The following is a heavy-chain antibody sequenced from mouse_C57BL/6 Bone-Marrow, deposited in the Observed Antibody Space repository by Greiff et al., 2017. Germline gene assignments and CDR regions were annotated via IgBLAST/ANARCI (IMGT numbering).Heavy chain of an antibody. J-gene: IGHJ3*01. CDR3: ARHSSGYWFAY. CDR2: IDPSDSYT. D-gene: IGHD3-2*02. Sequence: QVQLQQPGAELVMPGASVTLSCKASGYTFTSYWMHWVQQRPGQGLEWIGEIDPSDSYTNYNQKFKGKSTLTVDKSSSTAYMQLSSLTSEDSAVYYCARHSSGYWFAYWGQGTLVTVSA. V-gene: IGHV1-69*01. CDR1: GYTFTSYW.